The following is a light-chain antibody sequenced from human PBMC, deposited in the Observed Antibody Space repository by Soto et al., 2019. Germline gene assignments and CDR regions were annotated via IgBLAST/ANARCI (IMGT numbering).Light chain of an antibody. J-gene: IGKJ4*01. Sequence: EIVLTQSPATLSVSPGERATLSCRASQSVTSNLAWYQQKPGRAPRLLIYGASTRATGIPARFSGSGSGTEFTLTISSLQSEDFAVYYCQQRSNWPPVTFGGGTKVDIK. V-gene: IGKV3-15*01. CDR1: QSVTSN. CDR3: QQRSNWPPVT. CDR2: GAS.